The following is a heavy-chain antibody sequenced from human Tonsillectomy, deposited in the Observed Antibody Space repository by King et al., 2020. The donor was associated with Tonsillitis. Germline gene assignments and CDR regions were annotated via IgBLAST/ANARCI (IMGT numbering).Heavy chain of an antibody. V-gene: IGHV1-2*02. CDR2: INPNSGGT. D-gene: IGHD6-13*01. J-gene: IGHJ6*02. CDR1: GYTFIGYD. Sequence: QLVQSGAEVKKPGASVKVSCKASGYTFIGYDIHWVRQAPGQGLEWMGWINPNSGGTKYAQQFQGRVTMTRDTSISTAYMELSRLQSDDTAVYYCARVLIAAAGLYYYGMDVWGQGTTVTVSS. CDR3: ARVLIAAAGLYYYGMDV.